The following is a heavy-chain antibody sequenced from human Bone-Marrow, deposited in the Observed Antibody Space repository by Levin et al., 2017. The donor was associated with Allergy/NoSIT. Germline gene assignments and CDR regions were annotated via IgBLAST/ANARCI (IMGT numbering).Heavy chain of an antibody. CDR3: ARDQGRYCSSTSCYAGYFDY. D-gene: IGHD2-2*01. Sequence: SETLSLTCTVSGGSVSSGSYYWSWIRQPPGKGLEWIGYIYYSGSTNYNPSLKSRVTISVDTSKNQFSLKLSSVTAADTAVYYCARDQGRYCSSTSCYAGYFDYWGQGTLVTVSS. J-gene: IGHJ4*02. V-gene: IGHV4-61*01. CDR1: GGSVSSGSYY. CDR2: IYYSGST.